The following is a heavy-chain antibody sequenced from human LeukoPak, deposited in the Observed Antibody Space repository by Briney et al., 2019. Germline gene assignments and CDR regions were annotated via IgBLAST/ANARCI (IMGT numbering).Heavy chain of an antibody. J-gene: IGHJ4*02. CDR1: GGSFSGYY. CDR2: INHSGST. D-gene: IGHD1-7*01. V-gene: IGHV4-34*01. Sequence: SETLSLTCAVYGGSFSGYYWSWIRQPPGKGLEWIGEINHSGSTNYNPSLKSRVTISVDTSKNQFSLKLSSVTAADTAVYYCARDLDWNYVFDYWGQGTLVTVSS. CDR3: ARDLDWNYVFDY.